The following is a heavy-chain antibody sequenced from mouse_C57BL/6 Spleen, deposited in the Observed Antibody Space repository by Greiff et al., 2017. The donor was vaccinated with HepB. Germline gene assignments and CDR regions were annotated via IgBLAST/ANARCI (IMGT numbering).Heavy chain of an antibody. D-gene: IGHD4-1*01. Sequence: EVNLVESGGDLVKPGGSLKLSCAASGFTFSSYGMSWVRQTPDKRLEWVATISSGGSYTYYPDSVKGRFTISRDNAKNTLYLQMSSLKSEDTAMYYCARHRTDYFDYWGQGTTLTVSS. J-gene: IGHJ2*01. CDR1: GFTFSSYG. CDR3: ARHRTDYFDY. V-gene: IGHV5-6*01. CDR2: ISSGGSYT.